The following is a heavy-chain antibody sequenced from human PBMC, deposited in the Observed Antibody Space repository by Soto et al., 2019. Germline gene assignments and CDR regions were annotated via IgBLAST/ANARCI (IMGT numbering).Heavy chain of an antibody. Sequence: PGGSLRLSCAASGFTFSSYAMHWVRQAPGKGLEWVAVISYDGSNKYYADSVKGRFTISRDNSKNTLYLQMNSLRAEDTAVYYCAREGSMVADTTAVAGTDYYYYGMDVWGQGIKVTVSS. CDR3: AREGSMVADTTAVAGTDYYYYGMDV. D-gene: IGHD6-19*01. CDR1: GFTFSSYA. CDR2: ISYDGSNK. J-gene: IGHJ6*02. V-gene: IGHV3-30-3*01.